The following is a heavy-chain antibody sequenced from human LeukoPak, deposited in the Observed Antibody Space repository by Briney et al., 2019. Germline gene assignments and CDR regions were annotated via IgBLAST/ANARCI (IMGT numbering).Heavy chain of an antibody. CDR1: GGSISSYY. CDR3: ASTSDYGDYQYYFDY. J-gene: IGHJ4*02. Sequence: ETLSLTCTVSGGSISSYYWSWIRQPPGKGLEWIGYIYYSGSTNYNPSLKSRVTISVDTSKNQFSLKLSSVTAADTAVYYCASTSDYGDYQYYFDYWGQGTLVTVSS. V-gene: IGHV4-59*01. D-gene: IGHD4-17*01. CDR2: IYYSGST.